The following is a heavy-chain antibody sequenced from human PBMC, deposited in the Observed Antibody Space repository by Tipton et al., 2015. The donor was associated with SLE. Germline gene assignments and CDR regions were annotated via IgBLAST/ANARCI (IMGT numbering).Heavy chain of an antibody. D-gene: IGHD3-16*01. V-gene: IGHV3-23*01. CDR1: GFTFSRYA. J-gene: IGHJ4*02. CDR3: AKGGSYYDY. CDR2: ISGTADSS. Sequence: SLRLSCTASGFTFSRYAMTWVRQAPGKGLEWVSVISGTADSSDRKYYTDSVEGRFTISRDNSRNTLYLQMNSLRAEDTAVYYCAKGGSYYDYWGQGALVTVSS.